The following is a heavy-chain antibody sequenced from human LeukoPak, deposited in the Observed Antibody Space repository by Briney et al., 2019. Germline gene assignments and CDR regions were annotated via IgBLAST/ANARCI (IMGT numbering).Heavy chain of an antibody. J-gene: IGHJ6*03. CDR2: ISSSSSYI. CDR1: GFTFSSYS. CDR3: ARVEGSSWPYYYYYYMDV. V-gene: IGHV3-21*01. Sequence: GGSLRLSCAASGFTFSSYSMNWVRQAPGKGLEWVSSISSSSSYIYYADSVKGRFTISRDNAKNSLYLQMNSLRAEDTAVYYCARVEGSSWPYYYYYYMDVWGKGTTVTVSS. D-gene: IGHD6-13*01.